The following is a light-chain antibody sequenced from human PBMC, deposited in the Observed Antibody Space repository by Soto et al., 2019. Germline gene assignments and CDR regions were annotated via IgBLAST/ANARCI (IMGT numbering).Light chain of an antibody. CDR3: QQYSNWPPLYT. CDR2: DAS. V-gene: IGKV3-15*01. CDR1: QSVSSY. J-gene: IGKJ2*01. Sequence: EIVMTQSPATLSVPPGETATLSCRASQSVSSYLAWYQQKPGQAPRLLIYDASTRATGIPAKFSGSGSGTDFTLTISSLQPEDFAIYYCQQYSNWPPLYTFGQGTKVDIK.